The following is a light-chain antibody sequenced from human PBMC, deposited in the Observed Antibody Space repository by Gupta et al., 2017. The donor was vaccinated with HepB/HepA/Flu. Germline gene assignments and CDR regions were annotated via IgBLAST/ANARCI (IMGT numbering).Light chain of an antibody. V-gene: IGKV1-9*01. J-gene: IGKJ5*01. CDR1: QGISTY. Sequence: DIQLTQSPSFLSASVGDQVTITCRASQGISTYLAWYQQKPGKAPKLLIYSASTLQSGVPSSFSGSGSGTEFTLTISSLQPEDFATYYCQQVNSFPITFGRGTRLEIK. CDR2: SAS. CDR3: QQVNSFPIT.